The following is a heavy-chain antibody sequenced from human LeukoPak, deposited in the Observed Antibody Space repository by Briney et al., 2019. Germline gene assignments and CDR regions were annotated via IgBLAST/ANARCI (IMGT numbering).Heavy chain of an antibody. CDR3: ARGNSRLDY. V-gene: IGHV3-21*01. CDR2: ISSSSSYI. D-gene: IGHD6-13*01. J-gene: IGHJ4*02. CDR1: GFTFSSYE. Sequence: PGGSLRLSCAASGFTFSSYEMNWVRQAPGKGLEWVSSISSSSSYIYYADSVKGRFTISRDNAKNSLYLQMNSLRAEDTAVYYCARGNSRLDYWGQGTLVTVSS.